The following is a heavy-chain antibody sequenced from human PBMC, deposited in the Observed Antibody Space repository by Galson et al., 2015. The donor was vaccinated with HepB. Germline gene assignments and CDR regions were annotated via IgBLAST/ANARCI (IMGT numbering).Heavy chain of an antibody. CDR2: ISSSGSTI. V-gene: IGHV3-11*01. Sequence: SLRLSCAASGFTFSDYYMSWIRQAPGKGLEWVSYISSSGSTIYYADSVKGRFTISRDNAKNSLYLQMNSLRAEDTAVYYCARGYDISVYSFYYSSGMEVWAKGPRSPSP. J-gene: IGHJ6*02. CDR3: ARGYDISVYSFYYSSGMEV. CDR1: GFTFSDYY. D-gene: IGHD3-22*01.